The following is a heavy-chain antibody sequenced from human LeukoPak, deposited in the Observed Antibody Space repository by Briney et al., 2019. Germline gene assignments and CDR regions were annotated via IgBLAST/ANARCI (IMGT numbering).Heavy chain of an antibody. D-gene: IGHD3-10*01. J-gene: IGHJ4*02. Sequence: PGGSLRLSCAASGFTFSSYAMSWVRQAPGKGLEWVSAISGSGGSTYYADSVKGRFTISRVNSKNTLYLQMNSLRAEDTAVYYCANSVRGVTWGYYFDYWGQGTLVTVSS. V-gene: IGHV3-23*01. CDR1: GFTFSSYA. CDR3: ANSVRGVTWGYYFDY. CDR2: ISGSGGST.